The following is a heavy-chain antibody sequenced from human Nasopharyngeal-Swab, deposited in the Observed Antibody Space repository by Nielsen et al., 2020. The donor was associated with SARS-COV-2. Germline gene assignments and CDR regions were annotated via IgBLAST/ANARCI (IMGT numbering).Heavy chain of an antibody. CDR2: ISNDGSDK. V-gene: IGHV3-30*03. CDR1: GFTFSSYG. D-gene: IGHD5-18*01. CDR3: AFSTPAIVTPSGC. Sequence: GESLKISCAASGFTFSSYGMHWVRQAPGKGLEWEAFISNDGSDKYYADSVKGRFTISRDNSKNTLYLQMNSLRAEDTAVYYCAFSTPAIVTPSGCWGQGALVTVSS. J-gene: IGHJ4*02.